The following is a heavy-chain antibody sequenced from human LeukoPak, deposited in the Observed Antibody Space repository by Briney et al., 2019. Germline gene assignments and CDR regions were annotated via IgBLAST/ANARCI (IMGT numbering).Heavy chain of an antibody. Sequence: SETLSLTCTVSGGSISGSSYYWDWIRQSPGKGLEWIGNIYSGGGTYYTPSLKSRVTISVDTSKNQFSLKLSSVTAADTAIYFCARHSRSGSGGYENAFDIWGQGTMVTVSS. V-gene: IGHV4-39*01. CDR1: GGSISGSSYY. D-gene: IGHD5-12*01. CDR3: ARHSRSGSGGYENAFDI. CDR2: IYSGGGT. J-gene: IGHJ3*02.